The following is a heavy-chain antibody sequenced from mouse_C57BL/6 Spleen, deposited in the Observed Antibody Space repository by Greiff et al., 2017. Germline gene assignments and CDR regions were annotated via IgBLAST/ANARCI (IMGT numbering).Heavy chain of an antibody. V-gene: IGHV1-80*01. D-gene: IGHD2-1*01. CDR1: GYAFSSYW. Sequence: QVQLQQSGAELVKPGASVKISCKASGYAFSSYWMNWVKQRPGKGLEWIGQIYPGDGDTNYNGKFKGKATLTADKSSSTAYMQLSSLTSEDSAVYFCARSGLYYGNPGEAYWGQGTLVTVSA. CDR2: IYPGDGDT. J-gene: IGHJ3*01. CDR3: ARSGLYYGNPGEAY.